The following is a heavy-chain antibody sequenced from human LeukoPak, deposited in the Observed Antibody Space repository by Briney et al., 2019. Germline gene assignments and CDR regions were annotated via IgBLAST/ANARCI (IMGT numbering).Heavy chain of an antibody. CDR2: IYMSGST. CDR3: ARRARGGLGPYYFDY. Sequence: SETLSLTCTVSGGSIRSGTDYWSWIRQPAGKGLEWIGRIYMSGSTDYNPSFKSRVTMSVDTSKNQVSLKLRSVTAADTAVYYCARRARGGLGPYYFDYWGRGTLVTVSS. V-gene: IGHV4-61*02. J-gene: IGHJ4*02. CDR1: GGSIRSGTDY. D-gene: IGHD3/OR15-3a*01.